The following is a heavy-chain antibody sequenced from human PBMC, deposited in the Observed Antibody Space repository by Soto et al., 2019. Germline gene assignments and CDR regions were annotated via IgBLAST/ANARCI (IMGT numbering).Heavy chain of an antibody. CDR1: GFTFSSYG. V-gene: IGHV3-33*01. CDR2: IWYDGSNK. D-gene: IGHD3-3*01. J-gene: IGHJ6*02. CDR3: ARDPFWSGYYEGGGYYYYGMDV. Sequence: GGSLRLSCAASGFTFSSYGMHWVRQAPGKGLEWVAVIWYDGSNKYYADSVKGRFTISRDNSKNTLYLQMNSLRAEDTAVYYCARDPFWSGYYEGGGYYYYGMDVWDQGTTVTVSS.